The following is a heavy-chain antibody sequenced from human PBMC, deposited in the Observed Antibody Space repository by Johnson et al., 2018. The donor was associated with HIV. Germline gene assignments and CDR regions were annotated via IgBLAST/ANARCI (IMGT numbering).Heavy chain of an antibody. J-gene: IGHJ3*02. V-gene: IGHV3-30*14. CDR2: ISYDGTNK. CDR1: GFTFSSYA. CDR3: ATIDYYDSSGYADVFDI. Sequence: QVQLVESGGGVVQPGRSLRLSCAASGFTFSSYAMHWVRQAPGKGLEWVAVISYDGTNKYYADSVKGRFTISRDNSKNTLYLQMNSLRAEDTAVYYCATIDYYDSSGYADVFDIWGQGTMVTVSS. D-gene: IGHD3-22*01.